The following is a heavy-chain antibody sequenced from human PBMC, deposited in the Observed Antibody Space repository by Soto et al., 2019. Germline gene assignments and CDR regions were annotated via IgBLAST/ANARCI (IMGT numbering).Heavy chain of an antibody. CDR2: ISGSGGST. Sequence: GGSLXLSCAASGFXFCSYAMSWVRQAPGKGLEWVSAISGSGGSTYYADSVKGRFTISRDNSKNTLYLQMNSLRAEDTAVYYCAKDPSGWYDYYSGMDVWGQGTTVTVSS. CDR3: AKDPSGWYDYYSGMDV. J-gene: IGHJ6*02. V-gene: IGHV3-23*01. D-gene: IGHD6-19*01. CDR1: GFXFCSYA.